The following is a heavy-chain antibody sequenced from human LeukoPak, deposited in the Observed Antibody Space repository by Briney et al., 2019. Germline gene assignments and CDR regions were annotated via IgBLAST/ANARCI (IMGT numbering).Heavy chain of an antibody. V-gene: IGHV3-21*01. CDR3: ARDRYQTSGSSPAGAFDI. J-gene: IGHJ3*02. Sequence: GGSLRLSCVASGFTFNNYAMSWVRQAPGKGLEWVSSISSSSSYIYYADSVKGRFTISRDNAKNSLYLQMNSLRAEDTAVYYCARDRYQTSGSSPAGAFDIWGQGTMVTVSS. CDR1: GFTFNNYA. CDR2: ISSSSSYI. D-gene: IGHD1-26*01.